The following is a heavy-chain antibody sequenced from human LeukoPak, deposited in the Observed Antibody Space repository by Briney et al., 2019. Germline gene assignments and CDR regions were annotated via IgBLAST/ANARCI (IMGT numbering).Heavy chain of an antibody. J-gene: IGHJ5*02. V-gene: IGHV4-4*02. CDR3: ARDPSRSCAGGNCFSS. CDR2: IYHSGST. D-gene: IGHD2-15*01. Sequence: SETLSLTCAVSGGFNSSSNWWSWVRQPPGKGLEWIGEIYHSGSTNYNPSLKSRVTISVATSTNQFSLNVRSVSAADTAVYYCARDPSRSCAGGNCFSSWGQGTLVIVSS. CDR1: GGFNSSSNW.